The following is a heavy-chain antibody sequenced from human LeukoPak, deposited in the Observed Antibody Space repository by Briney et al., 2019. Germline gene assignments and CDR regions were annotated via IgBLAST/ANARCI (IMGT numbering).Heavy chain of an antibody. J-gene: IGHJ4*02. D-gene: IGHD3-22*01. CDR1: EFTFSSYT. V-gene: IGHV3-30-3*01. CDR2: ISYDGSNK. Sequence: GGSLRLSCAASEFTFSSYTMHWVRQAPGKGLEWVALISYDGSNKYYADSVKGRFTISRDNSKNTLYLQMNSLRAEDTAMYYCAREPSRSAYFDYWGQGNLVTVSS. CDR3: AREPSRSAYFDY.